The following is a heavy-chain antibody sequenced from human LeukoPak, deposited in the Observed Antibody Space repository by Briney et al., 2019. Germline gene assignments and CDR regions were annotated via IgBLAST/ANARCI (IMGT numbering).Heavy chain of an antibody. D-gene: IGHD3-22*01. CDR2: INWNGGSR. V-gene: IGHV3-20*04. Sequence: GGSLRLSCAASGFNFDDYVMNWVRQAPGKGLEWVSGINWNGGSRGYADSVKGRFTISRDNAKNSVYLQINSLRAEDTAIYYCARRGYSDSSGYDYWGQGTLVTVSS. CDR3: ARRGYSDSSGYDY. J-gene: IGHJ4*02. CDR1: GFNFDDYV.